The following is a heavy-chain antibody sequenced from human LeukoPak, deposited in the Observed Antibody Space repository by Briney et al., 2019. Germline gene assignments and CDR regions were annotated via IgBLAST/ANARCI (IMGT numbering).Heavy chain of an antibody. D-gene: IGHD1-14*01. CDR3: ARAEKVERATLTFNWVRPERRYYSGLDV. J-gene: IGHJ6*02. Sequence: SETLSLTCAIHGVPFSNYCWSWIRQSPGRELEWIVDIDHDGDATHNPSLRSRIGTAIDTSKNQFSLRLSSVTAADTAVYYCARAEKVERATLTFNWVRPERRYYSGLDVWGQGSAVIVSS. CDR2: IDHDGDA. CDR1: GVPFSNYC. V-gene: IGHV4-34*01.